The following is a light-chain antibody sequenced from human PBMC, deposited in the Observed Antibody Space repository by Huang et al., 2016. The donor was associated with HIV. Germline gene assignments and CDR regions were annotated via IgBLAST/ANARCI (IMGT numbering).Light chain of an antibody. CDR1: QSVLSSATNKNY. J-gene: IGKJ1*01. V-gene: IGKV4-1*01. CDR2: WAS. CDR3: QQYYTSPQT. Sequence: DIVMTQSPDSLAVSLGEAATLTCRSSQSVLSSATNKNYLAWFQQKSGQSPKLLLFWASKREAWVPDRFSASGSGTHFTLTINNVKTEDVAIYYCQQYYTSPQTFGPGTRLEI.